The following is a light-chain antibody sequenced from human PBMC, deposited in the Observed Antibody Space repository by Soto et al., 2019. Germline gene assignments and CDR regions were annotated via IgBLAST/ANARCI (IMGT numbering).Light chain of an antibody. J-gene: IGLJ2*01. CDR3: AAWDDSLNGPV. CDR2: SNN. Sequence: QSVLTQPPSASGTPGQGVTISCSGSSSKIGSNTVNWYQQLPGPAPKLLIYSNNQRPSGVPDLFSGSKSGTSASLAISGLQCEDEADYYCAAWDDSLNGPVFGGGTKLTVL. CDR1: SSKIGSNT. V-gene: IGLV1-44*01.